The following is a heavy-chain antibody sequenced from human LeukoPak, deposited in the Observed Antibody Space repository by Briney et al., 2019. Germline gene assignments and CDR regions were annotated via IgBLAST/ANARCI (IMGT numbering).Heavy chain of an antibody. CDR1: GFTFSNYW. V-gene: IGHV3-7*01. CDR3: ARLGARQILEY. Sequence: GGSLRLSCVFSGFTFSNYWMSWVRQAPGKGLEWVANIKQDESEKHYVDSVKGRFTVSRDNAKNSLYLQMNSLRAEDTAVYYCARLGARQILEYWGQGTLVTVSS. J-gene: IGHJ4*02. CDR2: IKQDESEK.